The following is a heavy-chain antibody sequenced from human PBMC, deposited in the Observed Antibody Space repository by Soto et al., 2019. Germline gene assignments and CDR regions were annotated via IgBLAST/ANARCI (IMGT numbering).Heavy chain of an antibody. CDR2: IWYDGSNK. J-gene: IGHJ4*02. D-gene: IGHD2-2*01. CDR3: ARDSNIVVVPAEGIDY. CDR1: GFTFSSYG. V-gene: IGHV3-33*01. Sequence: QVQLVESGGGVVQPGRSLRLSCAASGFTFSSYGMHWVRQAPGKGLEWVAVIWYDGSNKYYADSVKGRFTISRDNSKNTLYLQMNSLRAEDTAVYYCARDSNIVVVPAEGIDYWGQGTLVTVSS.